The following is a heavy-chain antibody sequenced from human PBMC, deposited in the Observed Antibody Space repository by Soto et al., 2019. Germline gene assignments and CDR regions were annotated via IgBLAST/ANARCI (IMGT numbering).Heavy chain of an antibody. CDR3: ASEGDDYCSGTRCFHYYGLDV. V-gene: IGHV3-33*05. CDR2: IEYNAKNR. CDR1: GFTFNSYG. Sequence: QVQLVESGGGVVQPGTSLRLSCTASGFTFNSYGIHWVRQAPGKGLEWLALIEYNAKNRFYADSVKGRFSISRDNSRKSVYLQVNGLRAEDTAVYYCASEGDDYCSGTRCFHYYGLDVWGQGTTVIVSS. J-gene: IGHJ6*02. D-gene: IGHD2-15*01.